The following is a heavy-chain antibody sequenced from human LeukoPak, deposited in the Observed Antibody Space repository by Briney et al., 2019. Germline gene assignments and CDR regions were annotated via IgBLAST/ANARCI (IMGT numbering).Heavy chain of an antibody. Sequence: ASVKVSCKASGYTFTHYALNWVRQAPGQGREWMGWIKTNTGNPTYAQGFTGRFVFSLDTSVSTAYLQISSLRAEDTAVYYCARRVLSSISSSGLEIDYWGQGTLVTVSS. D-gene: IGHD6-6*01. CDR2: IKTNTGNP. CDR3: ARRVLSSISSSGLEIDY. J-gene: IGHJ4*02. V-gene: IGHV7-4-1*02. CDR1: GYTFTHYA.